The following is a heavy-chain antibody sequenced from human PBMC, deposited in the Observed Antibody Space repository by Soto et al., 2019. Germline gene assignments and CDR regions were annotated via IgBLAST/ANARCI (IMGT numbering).Heavy chain of an antibody. CDR1: GFTFSSYA. Sequence: EVHLLESGGDLVQPGGSLRLSCAASGFTFSSYAMTWVRQAPGKGLEWVSAIGGNGDNTYYADSVKGRFTISRDNSKNTLYLQMNSLRAEDTAVYYCARDQGPYGGYDYGYWGQGTLVTVSS. D-gene: IGHD5-12*01. CDR3: ARDQGPYGGYDYGY. J-gene: IGHJ4*02. CDR2: IGGNGDNT. V-gene: IGHV3-23*01.